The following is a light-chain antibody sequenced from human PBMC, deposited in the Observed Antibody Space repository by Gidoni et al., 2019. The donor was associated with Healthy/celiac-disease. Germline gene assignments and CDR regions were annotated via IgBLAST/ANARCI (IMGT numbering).Light chain of an antibody. CDR1: SSNIGAGYD. CDR2: GNS. Sequence: QSVLTQPPSVSGAPGQRVTISCTGSSSNIGAGYDVHWYQQLPGTAPKRLIYGNSNRPSGVPDRFSDSKSGTSASLAITGLQAEDEADYYCQSYDSSLSGYVVFGGGTKLTVL. J-gene: IGLJ2*01. CDR3: QSYDSSLSGYVV. V-gene: IGLV1-40*01.